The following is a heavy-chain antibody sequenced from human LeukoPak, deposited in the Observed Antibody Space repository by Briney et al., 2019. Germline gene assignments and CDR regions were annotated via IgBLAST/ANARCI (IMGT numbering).Heavy chain of an antibody. CDR3: ASGVIVVAPIDY. CDR2: ISYDGSNK. CDR1: GFTFSSYA. J-gene: IGHJ4*02. D-gene: IGHD3-22*01. V-gene: IGHV3-30-3*01. Sequence: GGSLRLSCAASGFTFSSYAMHWVRQAPGKGLEWVAVISYDGSNKYYADSVKGRFTISRDNFKNTLYLQMNSLRAEDTAVYYCASGVIVVAPIDYWGQGTLVTVSS.